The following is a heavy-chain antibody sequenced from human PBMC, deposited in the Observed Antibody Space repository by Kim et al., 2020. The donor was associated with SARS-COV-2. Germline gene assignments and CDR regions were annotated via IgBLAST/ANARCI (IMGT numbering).Heavy chain of an antibody. CDR3: ARVGLPYYYDSTVDY. J-gene: IGHJ4*02. Sequence: ASVKVSCKASGYTFTSYGISWVRQAPGQGLEWMGWISAYNGNTNYAQKLQGRVTMTTDTSTSTAYMELRSLRSDDTAVYYCARVGLPYYYDSTVDYWGQGTLVTVSS. D-gene: IGHD3-22*01. CDR1: GYTFTSYG. CDR2: ISAYNGNT. V-gene: IGHV1-18*01.